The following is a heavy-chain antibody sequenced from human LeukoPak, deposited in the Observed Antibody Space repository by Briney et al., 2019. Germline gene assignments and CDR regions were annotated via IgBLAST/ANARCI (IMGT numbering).Heavy chain of an antibody. Sequence: SETLSLTCTVSGYSISSGYYWGWIRQPPGKGLEWIGSIYHSGSTYYNPSLKSRVTISVDTSKNQFSLKLSSVTAADTAVYYCARVSMAVAGSLDYWGQGTLVTVSS. V-gene: IGHV4-38-2*02. D-gene: IGHD6-19*01. CDR1: GYSISSGYY. CDR2: IYHSGST. J-gene: IGHJ4*02. CDR3: ARVSMAVAGSLDY.